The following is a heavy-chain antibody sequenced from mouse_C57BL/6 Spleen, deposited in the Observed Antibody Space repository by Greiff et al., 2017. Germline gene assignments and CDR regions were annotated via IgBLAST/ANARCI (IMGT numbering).Heavy chain of an antibody. D-gene: IGHD1-1*01. CDR3: ARDQYGSSSHYYAMDY. V-gene: IGHV5-4*01. CDR2: ISDGGSYT. J-gene: IGHJ4*01. Sequence: EVQRVESGGGLVKPGGSLKLSCAASGFTFSSYAMSWVRQTPEKRLEWVATISDGGSYTYYPDNVKGRFTISRDNAKNNLYLQMSHLKSEDTAMYYCARDQYGSSSHYYAMDYWGQGTSVTVSS. CDR1: GFTFSSYA.